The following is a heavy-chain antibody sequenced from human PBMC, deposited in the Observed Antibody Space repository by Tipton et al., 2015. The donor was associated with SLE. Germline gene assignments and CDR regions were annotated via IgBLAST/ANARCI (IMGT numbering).Heavy chain of an antibody. Sequence: PGLVKPSETLSLTCVVSDYSISYGYYWGWIRQPPGKGLEWIGSIYHSGKTYYNPSLKSRVTISVDTSKNQFSLKVTSVTAADTAVYYCARDSITMVQGDTVSLSWLDPWGQGTLVTVSS. V-gene: IGHV4-38-2*02. CDR3: ARDSITMVQGDTVSLSWLDP. CDR2: IYHSGKT. D-gene: IGHD3-10*01. CDR1: DYSISYGYY. J-gene: IGHJ5*02.